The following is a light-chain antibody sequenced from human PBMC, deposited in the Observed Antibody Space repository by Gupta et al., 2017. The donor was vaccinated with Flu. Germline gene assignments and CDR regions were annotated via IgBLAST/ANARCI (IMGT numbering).Light chain of an antibody. CDR1: RLGDRY. V-gene: IGLV3-1*01. CDR2: QDN. Sequence: SPGQTANITCSGKRLGDRYVSWFQQRPGQSPVVVIYQDNKWPSGIPGRFSGSNSGNTGTLTISRTQATDEADYYCQAWDNSAVVFGGGTKLTVL. CDR3: QAWDNSAVV. J-gene: IGLJ3*02.